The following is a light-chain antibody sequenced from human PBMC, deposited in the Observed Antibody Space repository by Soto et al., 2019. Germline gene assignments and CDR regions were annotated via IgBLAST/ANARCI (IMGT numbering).Light chain of an antibody. V-gene: IGKV1-9*01. Sequence: IQLTQSPSSLSAAIGDRVTITCRASQGFNIHLAWYQQKPGKAPKLLIFATSLLQTRVPSRFSGSGSGTNFRLTISSLQPEDVATYHCLQLNDYPLTFGGGTKIEIK. CDR1: QGFNIH. CDR3: LQLNDYPLT. CDR2: ATS. J-gene: IGKJ4*01.